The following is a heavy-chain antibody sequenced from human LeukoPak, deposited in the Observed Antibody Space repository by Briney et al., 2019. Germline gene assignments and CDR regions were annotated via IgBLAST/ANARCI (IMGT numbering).Heavy chain of an antibody. CDR2: IYYSGSS. D-gene: IGHD3-10*01. V-gene: IGHV4-39*01. Sequence: SETLSLTCTVSGVSISSSSYYWGWIRQPPGKGLEWIGSIYYSGSSYYNPSLKSRVTISVDTSKNQFSLKLSSVTAADTAVYYCARLSWFGELLSFYFDYWGQGTLVTVSS. CDR1: GVSISSSSYY. J-gene: IGHJ4*02. CDR3: ARLSWFGELLSFYFDY.